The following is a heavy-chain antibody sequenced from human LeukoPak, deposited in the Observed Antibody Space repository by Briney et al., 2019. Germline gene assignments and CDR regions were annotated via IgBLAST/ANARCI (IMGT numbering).Heavy chain of an antibody. D-gene: IGHD4-11*01. CDR3: ARDRGYSNFDY. CDR2: ISGSGGST. CDR1: GFTFSSYA. V-gene: IGHV3-23*01. J-gene: IGHJ4*02. Sequence: GGSLRLSCAASGFTFSSYAMSWVRQAPGKGLEWVSAISGSGGSTYYADSVKGRFTISRDNSKNTLCLQMNSLRAEDTAVYYCARDRGYSNFDYWGQGTLLTVSS.